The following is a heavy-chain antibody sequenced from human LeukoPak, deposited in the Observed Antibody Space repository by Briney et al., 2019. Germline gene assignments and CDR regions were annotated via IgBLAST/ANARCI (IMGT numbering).Heavy chain of an antibody. Sequence: SETLSLTCTVSGGSIPGYFWSWIRQPPGKRLECIGYIYYSGNTNYNPSLKSRVSISVDTSKNQFSLKLSSVTAADTAVYYCARQLRAAAGSLDYYFDLWGRGTLVTVSS. J-gene: IGHJ2*01. CDR2: IYYSGNT. V-gene: IGHV4-59*01. CDR3: ARQLRAAAGSLDYYFDL. CDR1: GGSIPGYF. D-gene: IGHD6-13*01.